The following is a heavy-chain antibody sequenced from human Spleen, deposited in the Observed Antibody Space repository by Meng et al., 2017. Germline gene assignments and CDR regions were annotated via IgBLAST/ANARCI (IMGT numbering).Heavy chain of an antibody. CDR1: GFTFSSYE. D-gene: IGHD6-19*01. CDR3: ARVVQTLYNSGWFGYWHFDL. J-gene: IGHJ2*01. Sequence: GESLKISCAASGFTFSSYEMNWVRQAPGKGLEWISSIGIRDTTIYYADSVKGRFTISRDNAKNSLYLHMNSLRADDTAVYYCARVVQTLYNSGWFGYWHFDLWGRGTLVTVSS. V-gene: IGHV3-48*03. CDR2: IGIRDTTI.